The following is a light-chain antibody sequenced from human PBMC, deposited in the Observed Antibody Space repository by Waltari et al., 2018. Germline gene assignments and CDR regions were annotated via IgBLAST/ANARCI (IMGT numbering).Light chain of an antibody. V-gene: IGKV1-39*01. CDR3: QQSCRTTRT. CDR2: TTN. CDR1: QSLSRC. J-gene: IGKJ2*01. Sequence: DIQMTQSPSSLIASVGDSVSITCRASQSLSRCLNWYQQKPGKAPYLLIHTTNTLHGGVPSRFNGSGSGTDFGLTITGLRPEDSAIYYCQQSCRTTRTFGQGTKL.